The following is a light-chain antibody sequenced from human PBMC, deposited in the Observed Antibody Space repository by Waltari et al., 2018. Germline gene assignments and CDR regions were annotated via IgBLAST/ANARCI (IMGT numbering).Light chain of an antibody. CDR2: AAS. V-gene: IGKV3-15*01. J-gene: IGKJ3*01. CDR1: QSVADN. CDR3: QQYNRWPPIT. Sequence: EVVMTQSPASLSLSPGQRVTLSCRASQSVADNIAWYQHKPGQAPRLLIYAASTRAIGIPARFTGSGSGTGFSLTISSLQSEDFAVYFCQQYNRWPPITFGPGTKVEI.